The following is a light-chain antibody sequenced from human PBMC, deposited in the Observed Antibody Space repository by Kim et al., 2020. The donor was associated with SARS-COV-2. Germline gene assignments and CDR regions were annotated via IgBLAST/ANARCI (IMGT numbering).Light chain of an antibody. V-gene: IGLV3-19*01. Sequence: AWGQTVTITCQGDGGGGYKPTWYQQKPGQAPLLVIYGRNSRPSGIPDRFSGSDSGNTASLNITGVQAEDEADYYCTSRDSSGNHWVFGGGTQMTVL. CDR1: GGGGYK. CDR3: TSRDSSGNHWV. J-gene: IGLJ3*02. CDR2: GRN.